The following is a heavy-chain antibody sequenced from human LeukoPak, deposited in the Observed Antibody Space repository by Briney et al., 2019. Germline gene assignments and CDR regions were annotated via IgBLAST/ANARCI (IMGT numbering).Heavy chain of an antibody. CDR1: GYTFTSYD. Sequence: ASVKVSCKASGYTFTSYDINWVRQATGQGLEWMGWMNPNSGNTGYAQKFQGRVTMTRNTSISTAYMELSSLRSEDTAVYYCARGSRYYYDSSGYYLDYYYGMDVRGQGTTVTVSS. CDR2: MNPNSGNT. CDR3: ARGSRYYYDSSGYYLDYYYGMDV. J-gene: IGHJ6*02. V-gene: IGHV1-8*01. D-gene: IGHD3-22*01.